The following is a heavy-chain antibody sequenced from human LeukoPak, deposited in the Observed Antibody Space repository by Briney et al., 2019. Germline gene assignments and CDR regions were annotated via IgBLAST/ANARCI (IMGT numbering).Heavy chain of an antibody. CDR1: DESLSGYN. D-gene: IGHD2-2*01. CDR3: ASPQHCSDTTCSGPLRY. Sequence: PSETLSLTCAVYDESLSGYNWNWIRQPPGKGLEWIGETDHLGRTNYNPSLKSRVGISIDTSKNQFSLTLTSVTFAVTSVYFCASPQHCSDTTCSGPLRYWGQGNLVLVSS. CDR2: TDHLGRT. V-gene: IGHV4-34*01. J-gene: IGHJ4*03.